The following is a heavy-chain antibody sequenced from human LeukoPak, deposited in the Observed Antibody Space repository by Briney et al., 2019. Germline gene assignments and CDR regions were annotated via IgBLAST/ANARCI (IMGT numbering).Heavy chain of an antibody. CDR2: IGTAGDP. CDR1: GFTFSSYD. CDR3: ARGSTMPRGVNWYFDL. Sequence: GGSLRLSCAASGFTFSSYDMHWVRQATGKGLEWVSAIGTAGDPYYPGSVKGRFTISRENAKNSLYLQMNSLRAGDTAVYYCARGSTMPRGVNWYFDLWGRGTLVTVSS. J-gene: IGHJ2*01. V-gene: IGHV3-13*05. D-gene: IGHD3-10*01.